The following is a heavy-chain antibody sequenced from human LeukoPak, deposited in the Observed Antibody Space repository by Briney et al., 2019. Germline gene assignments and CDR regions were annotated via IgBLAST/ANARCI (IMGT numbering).Heavy chain of an antibody. J-gene: IGHJ4*02. CDR2: ISYDGSNK. D-gene: IGHD1-26*01. V-gene: IGHV3-30*03. Sequence: GGSLRLSCTVSGLTFRTHSMNWVRQAPGKGLEWVAVISYDGSNKYYADSVKGRFTISRDNSKNTLYLQMNSLRAEDTAVYYCARDGDLWELLFYFDYWGQGTLVTVSS. CDR1: GLTFRTHS. CDR3: ARDGDLWELLFYFDY.